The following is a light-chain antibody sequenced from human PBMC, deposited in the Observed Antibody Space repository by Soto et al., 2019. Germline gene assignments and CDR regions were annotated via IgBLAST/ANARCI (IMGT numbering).Light chain of an antibody. CDR3: SSYTSSSTWV. Sequence: QSVLTQPASVSGSPGQSITISCTGTSSDVGGYNYVSWYQQHPGKAPNLMIYEVTTRPSGVSNRFSGSKSCNTASLTISGLQAEDEADYYCSSYTSSSTWVFGGGTKLTVL. V-gene: IGLV2-14*01. CDR1: SSDVGGYNY. CDR2: EVT. J-gene: IGLJ3*02.